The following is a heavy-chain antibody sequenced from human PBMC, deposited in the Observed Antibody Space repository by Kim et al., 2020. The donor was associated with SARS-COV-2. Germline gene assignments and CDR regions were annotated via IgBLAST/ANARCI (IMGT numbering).Heavy chain of an antibody. Sequence: GGSLRLSCAASGFTFSSYGLHWVRQAPGKGLEWVAVIWYDGSNKYYADSVKGRFTVSRDNSKNTLYLQMNSLRAEDTAVYYCARDWHSTRDYFEYWGQGTLLTVSS. V-gene: IGHV3-33*01. CDR1: GFTFSSYG. CDR2: IWYDGSNK. J-gene: IGHJ4*02. D-gene: IGHD2-2*01. CDR3: ARDWHSTRDYFEY.